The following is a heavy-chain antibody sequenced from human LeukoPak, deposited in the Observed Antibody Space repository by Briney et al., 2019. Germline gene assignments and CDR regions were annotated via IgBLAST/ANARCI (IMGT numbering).Heavy chain of an antibody. CDR3: TTETASSGYYGSDY. V-gene: IGHV3-15*01. CDR2: VKSKTEGETT. Sequence: NSGGSLRLSCAASGITFSKAWMNWVRQAPGEGLEWVGRVKSKTEGETTDYAVPVKGRFTISRDGSKNILYLQMDSLKIEDTAVYYCTTETASSGYYGSDYWGQGTLVTVSS. CDR1: GITFSKAW. J-gene: IGHJ4*02. D-gene: IGHD3-10*01.